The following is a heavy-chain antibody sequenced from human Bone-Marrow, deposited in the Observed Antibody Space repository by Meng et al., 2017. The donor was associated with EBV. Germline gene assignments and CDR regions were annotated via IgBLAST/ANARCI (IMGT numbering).Heavy chain of an antibody. D-gene: IGHD3-10*01. CDR2: FLPRLGAP. J-gene: IGHJ4*02. CDR1: GGPFRYYA. Sequence: QVALWQSADEVKKPGSSVKVYFKTSGGPFRYYAIRWVRQAPGQGLEWLGGFLPRLGAPNYAQKFHGRVKITADESTSTHYMDLSGLRSEDTAVYYCASESGRGFTPDYWGQGTLVTVSS. V-gene: IGHV1-69*01. CDR3: ASESGRGFTPDY.